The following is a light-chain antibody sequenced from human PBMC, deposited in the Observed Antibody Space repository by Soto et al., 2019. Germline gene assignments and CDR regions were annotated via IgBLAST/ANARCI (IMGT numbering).Light chain of an antibody. J-gene: IGLJ1*01. CDR1: SSNIVAGYE. Sequence: QSVLTQPPSVSGAPGKRVTISCTGSSSNIVAGYEVHWYQHLPGKAPKLLIYGNTNRPSGVPDRISGSKSGTSASLAITGLQAEDEADYYCQSYDSSLSASYVFGGGTKLTVL. V-gene: IGLV1-40*01. CDR3: QSYDSSLSASYV. CDR2: GNT.